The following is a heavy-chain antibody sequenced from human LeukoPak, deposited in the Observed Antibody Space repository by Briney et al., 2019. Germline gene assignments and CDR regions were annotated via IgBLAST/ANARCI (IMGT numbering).Heavy chain of an antibody. CDR3: ARGPSEYSSSSDTFDV. CDR2: INPNSGGT. Sequence: ASVKVSCKASGYTFTGYYMHWVRQAPGQGLEWMGWINPNSGGTNYAQKFQGRVTMTRDMSTSTVYMELSSLRSEDTAVYYCARGPSEYSSSSDTFDVWGQGTMVTVSS. J-gene: IGHJ3*01. V-gene: IGHV1-2*02. CDR1: GYTFTGYY. D-gene: IGHD6-6*01.